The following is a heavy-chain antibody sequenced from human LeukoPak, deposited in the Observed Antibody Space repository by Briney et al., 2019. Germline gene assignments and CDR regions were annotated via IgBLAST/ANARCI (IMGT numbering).Heavy chain of an antibody. V-gene: IGHV3-30*02. CDR3: AKVGGVKRAFDI. CDR1: GFTFSNYW. J-gene: IGHJ3*02. D-gene: IGHD1-26*01. CDR2: IRYDGSNK. Sequence: GGSLRLSCAASGFTFSNYWMHWVRQAPGKGLEWVAFIRYDGSNKYYADSVKGRFTISRDNSKNTLYLQMNSLRAEDTAVYYCAKVGGVKRAFDIWGQGTMVTVSS.